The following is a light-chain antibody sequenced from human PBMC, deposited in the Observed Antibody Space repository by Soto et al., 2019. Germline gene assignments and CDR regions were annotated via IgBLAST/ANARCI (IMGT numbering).Light chain of an antibody. J-gene: IGKJ2*01. CDR1: QSISSW. Sequence: DIQMTQSPSTLSASVGDRVTITWRASQSISSWLAWYQQKPGKAPKLLIYDASSLESGVPSRFSGSGSGTEFTLTISSLQPDDFATYYCQQYNSYPYTFGQGTKVDIK. CDR2: DAS. CDR3: QQYNSYPYT. V-gene: IGKV1-5*01.